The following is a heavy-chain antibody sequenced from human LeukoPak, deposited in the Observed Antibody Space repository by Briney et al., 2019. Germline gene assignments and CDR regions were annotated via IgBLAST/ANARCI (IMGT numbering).Heavy chain of an antibody. CDR2: MNPNSGNT. CDR3: ARSTSPGYDFWSGYTLYYYYYMDV. J-gene: IGHJ6*03. Sequence: GASVKVSCKAFGYTFTSFDINWVRQATGQGLEWMGWMNPNSGNTGYAQKFQGRVTITRNTSISTAYMELSSLRSEDTAVYYCARSTSPGYDFWSGYTLYYYYYMDVWGKGTTVTVSS. D-gene: IGHD3-3*01. CDR1: GYTFTSFD. V-gene: IGHV1-8*03.